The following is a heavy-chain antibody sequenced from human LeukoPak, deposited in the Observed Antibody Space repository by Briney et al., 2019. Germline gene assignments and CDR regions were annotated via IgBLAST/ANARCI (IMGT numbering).Heavy chain of an antibody. CDR3: ARDDIAAAGTPFDY. CDR1: GGSISSYY. CDR2: IYTSGST. J-gene: IGHJ4*02. D-gene: IGHD6-13*01. Sequence: SETLSLTCTVSGGSISSYYWSWIRQPAGKGLEWIGRIYTSGSTNYNPSLKSRVTMSVDTSKNQFSLKLSSVTAADTAEYYCARDDIAAAGTPFDYWGQGTLVTVSS. V-gene: IGHV4-4*07.